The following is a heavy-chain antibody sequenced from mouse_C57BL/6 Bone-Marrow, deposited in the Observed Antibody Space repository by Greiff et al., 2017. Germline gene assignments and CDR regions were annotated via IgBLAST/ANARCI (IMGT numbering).Heavy chain of an antibody. D-gene: IGHD1-1*01. CDR3: AREEVYYGSSYDWYFDV. CDR2: IYPGDGDT. J-gene: IGHJ1*03. CDR1: GYAFSSSW. Sequence: VQLQQSGPELVKPGASVKISCTASGYAFSSSWMNWVKQRPGKGLEWIGRIYPGDGDTNYNGKFKGKATLTADKASSTAYMQLSSLTSEDSAVYFCAREEVYYGSSYDWYFDVWGTGTTVTVSS. V-gene: IGHV1-82*01.